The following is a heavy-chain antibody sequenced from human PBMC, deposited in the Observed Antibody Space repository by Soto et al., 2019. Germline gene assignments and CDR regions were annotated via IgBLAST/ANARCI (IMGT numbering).Heavy chain of an antibody. CDR3: ARADRHGYSSSSDY. V-gene: IGHV3-33*08. CDR2: IWYDGTDK. J-gene: IGHJ4*02. Sequence: GGSLRLSCAFSGLTFSSYNMHLVRQAPGRGLEWVAVIWYDGTDKYYSDSVKGRFTISRDNSRNTLNLQMNSLRAEDTALYYCARADRHGYSSSSDYWGQGTLVTVSS. CDR1: GLTFSSYN. D-gene: IGHD6-13*01.